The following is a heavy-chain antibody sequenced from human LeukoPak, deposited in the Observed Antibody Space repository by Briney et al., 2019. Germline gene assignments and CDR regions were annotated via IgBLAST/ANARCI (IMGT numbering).Heavy chain of an antibody. CDR3: ARRSGTYHAFDI. V-gene: IGHV4-39*01. CDR1: GFTFSDYY. J-gene: IGHJ3*02. D-gene: IGHD1-26*01. CDR2: FYYTGST. Sequence: PGGSLRLSCAASGFTFSDYYMSWIRQPPGKGLEWIGSFYYTGSTFYSPSLKSRVTISVDTSKNQFSLKLSSVTAADTAVYYCARRSGTYHAFDIWGQGTMVTVSS.